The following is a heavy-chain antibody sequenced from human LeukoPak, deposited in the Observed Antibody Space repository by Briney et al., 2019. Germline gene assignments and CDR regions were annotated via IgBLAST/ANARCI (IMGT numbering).Heavy chain of an antibody. V-gene: IGHV4-59*01. CDR3: ARHYEIKNRYYFDY. J-gene: IGHJ4*02. D-gene: IGHD3-9*01. CDR1: GCSISSYY. CDR2: IYYSGST. Sequence: SETLSLTCTVSGCSISSYYWSWIRQPPGKGLEWIGYIYYSGSTNYNPSLKSRVTISVDTPKNQFSLKLSSVTAADTAVYYCARHYEIKNRYYFDYWGQGTLVTVSS.